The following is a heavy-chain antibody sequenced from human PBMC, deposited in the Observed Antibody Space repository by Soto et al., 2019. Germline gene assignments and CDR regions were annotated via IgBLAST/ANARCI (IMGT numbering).Heavy chain of an antibody. CDR2: INPKNGAT. J-gene: IGHJ4*02. CDR1: GYSFTGYS. D-gene: IGHD6-19*01. V-gene: IGHV1-18*04. CDR3: AREVTAVAGSPFYDY. Sequence: ASVKVSCKASGYSFTGYSMHWVRQAPGQGLEWMGWINPKNGATNYAQKLQGRVTMTTDTSTSTAYMELRSLRSDDTAVYYCAREVTAVAGSPFYDYWGQGTLVTVSS.